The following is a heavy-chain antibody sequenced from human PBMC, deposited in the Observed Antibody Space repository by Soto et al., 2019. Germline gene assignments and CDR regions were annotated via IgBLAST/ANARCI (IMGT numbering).Heavy chain of an antibody. Sequence: SETLSLTCAVYGGSFSGYYWSWIRQPPGKGLEWIGEINHSGSTNYNPSLKSRLSISLDTSNNQFSLRLSSVTAADTAMYYCARARLRAVYAFDIWGQGTMVTVSS. D-gene: IGHD4-17*01. J-gene: IGHJ3*02. CDR1: GGSFSGYY. CDR3: ARARLRAVYAFDI. CDR2: INHSGST. V-gene: IGHV4-34*01.